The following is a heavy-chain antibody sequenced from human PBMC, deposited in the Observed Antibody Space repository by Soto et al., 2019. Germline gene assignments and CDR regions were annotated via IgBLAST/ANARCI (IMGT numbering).Heavy chain of an antibody. Sequence: QVPVQESGPGLVKPSETLSLTCTVSGGFIGNYHWSWCRLPPGKGLEWIGYVYSNGGTSYNPSLKSRITISIDASKSQFSLKVTSVTAADTAVYYCARQGFGTIHGLVDVWGPGTTVTVSS. J-gene: IGHJ6*02. D-gene: IGHD3-10*01. CDR1: GGFIGNYH. CDR3: ARQGFGTIHGLVDV. CDR2: VYSNGGT. V-gene: IGHV4-59*08.